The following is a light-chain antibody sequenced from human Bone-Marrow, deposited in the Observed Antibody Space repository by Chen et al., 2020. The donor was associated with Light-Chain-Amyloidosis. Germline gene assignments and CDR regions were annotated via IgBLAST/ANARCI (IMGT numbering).Light chain of an antibody. CDR2: RAS. J-gene: IGKJ5*01. CDR1: QSVGNNF. CDR3: QQYANSPIT. V-gene: IGKV3-20*01. Sequence: EIALTQSPGTLSVSPGERTTLFCRASQSVGNNFLAWYQQKPGQSPRLLIYRASARATGTPDRFSGSGSGTDFTLTVTRLEPDDSAVYYCQQYANSPITFGQGTLLEIK.